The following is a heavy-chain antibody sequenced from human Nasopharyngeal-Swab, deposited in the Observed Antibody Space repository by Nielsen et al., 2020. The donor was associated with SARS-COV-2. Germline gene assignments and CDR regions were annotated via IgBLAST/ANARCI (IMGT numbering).Heavy chain of an antibody. J-gene: IGHJ2*01. CDR1: GFTFSSYA. Sequence: GGSLRLSCAASGFTFSSYAMSWVPQAPGKGLDWVPAISGSGGSTSYADSVKGRFTISRDNSKNTLYLQMNSLRAEDTAVYHCARETLVDFWSGNWGHWYFDLWGRGTLVTVSS. V-gene: IGHV3-23*01. CDR3: ARETLVDFWSGNWGHWYFDL. D-gene: IGHD3-3*01. CDR2: ISGSGGST.